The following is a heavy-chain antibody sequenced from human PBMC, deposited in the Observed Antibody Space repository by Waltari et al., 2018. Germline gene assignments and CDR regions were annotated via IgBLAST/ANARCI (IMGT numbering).Heavy chain of an antibody. J-gene: IGHJ6*02. V-gene: IGHV3-21*01. D-gene: IGHD3-3*01. CDR1: GFTFSSYS. CDR2: ISSSSSYI. Sequence: EVRLVESGGGLVKPGGSLRLSCAASGFTFSSYSLNWVRQAPGKGLEWVSSISSSSSYIYYADSVKGRFTISRDNAKNSLYLQMNSLRAEDTAVYYCAREGFTIFGGIYGMDVWGQGTTVTVSS. CDR3: AREGFTIFGGIYGMDV.